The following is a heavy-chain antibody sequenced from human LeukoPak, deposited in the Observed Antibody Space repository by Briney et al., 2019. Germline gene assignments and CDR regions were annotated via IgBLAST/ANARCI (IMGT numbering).Heavy chain of an antibody. D-gene: IGHD2-2*01. V-gene: IGHV1-69*13. Sequence: ASVKVSCKASGYTFTSYGISWVRQAPGQGLEWMGGIIPIFGTANYAQKFQGRVTITADESTSTAYMELSSLRSEDTAVYYCARGLDIVVVPAARRRDGYYYYYMDVWGKGTTVTISS. CDR2: IIPIFGTA. CDR1: GYTFTSYG. CDR3: ARGLDIVVVPAARRRDGYYYYYMDV. J-gene: IGHJ6*03.